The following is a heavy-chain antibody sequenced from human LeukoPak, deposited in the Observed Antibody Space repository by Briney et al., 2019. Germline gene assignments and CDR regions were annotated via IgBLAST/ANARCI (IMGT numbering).Heavy chain of an antibody. CDR1: GFSLSTSGVG. CDR3: AHSPQIGYCSSTSCLKWFDP. Sequence: ESGPTLVKPTQTLTLTCTFSGFSLSTSGVGVGWIRQPPGKALEWLALIYWNDDEHYSPSLESRLTITKDTSKKQVVLTMTNMDPVDTATYYCAHSPQIGYCSSTSCLKWFDPWGQGTLVTVSS. CDR2: IYWNDDE. V-gene: IGHV2-5*01. J-gene: IGHJ5*02. D-gene: IGHD2-2*01.